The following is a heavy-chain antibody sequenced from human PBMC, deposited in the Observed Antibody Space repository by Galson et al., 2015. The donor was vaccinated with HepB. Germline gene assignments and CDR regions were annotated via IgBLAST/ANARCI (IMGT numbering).Heavy chain of an antibody. D-gene: IGHD1-26*01. Sequence: SLRLSCAASGFTFSSYSMNWVRQAPGKGLEWVSAISGSGGSTYYADSVKGRFTISRDNSKNTLYLQMNSLRAEDTAVYYCAREDECYSGSCHFDYWGQGTLVTVSS. J-gene: IGHJ4*02. CDR3: AREDECYSGSCHFDY. V-gene: IGHV3-23*01. CDR1: GFTFSSYS. CDR2: ISGSGGST.